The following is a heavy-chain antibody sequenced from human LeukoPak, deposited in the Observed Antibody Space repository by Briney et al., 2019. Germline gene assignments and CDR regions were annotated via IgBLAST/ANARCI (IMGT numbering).Heavy chain of an antibody. V-gene: IGHV4-59*01. J-gene: IGHJ6*03. CDR3: AREVTIFGVVNYYNYMDV. Sequence: SETLSLTCTVSGGSISSYYWSWIRQPPGKGLEWIGYIYYSGSTNYNPSLKSRVTISVDTSKNQFSLKLSSVTAADTAVYYCAREVTIFGVVNYYNYMDVWGKGTTVTVSS. CDR2: IYYSGST. CDR1: GGSISSYY. D-gene: IGHD3-3*01.